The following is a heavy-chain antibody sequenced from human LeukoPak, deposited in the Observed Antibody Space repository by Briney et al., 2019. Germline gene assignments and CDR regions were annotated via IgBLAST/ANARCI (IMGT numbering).Heavy chain of an antibody. D-gene: IGHD3-16*02. CDR2: ISSSSSYI. Sequence: GGSLRLSCAASGFTFSSYSMNWVRQAPGKGLEWVSSISSSSSYIYYAVSVRGRFTISRDNAKNSLYLQMNSLRAEDTAVYYCARASMITFGGVIVYWGQGTLVTVSS. V-gene: IGHV3-21*01. CDR1: GFTFSSYS. J-gene: IGHJ4*02. CDR3: ARASMITFGGVIVY.